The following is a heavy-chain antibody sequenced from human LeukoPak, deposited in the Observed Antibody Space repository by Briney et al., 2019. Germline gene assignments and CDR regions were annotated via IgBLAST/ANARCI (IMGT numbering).Heavy chain of an antibody. Sequence: GGSLRLSCAASGFTFNSYGIHWVRQAPGKGLEWVAFIRYDGSSKYYVDSVKGRFTISRDNSKNTPYLQMNSLRAEDTAVYFCAKGSGWEASYFYYYMDVWGKGTTVTISS. J-gene: IGHJ6*03. CDR2: IRYDGSSK. CDR1: GFTFNSYG. CDR3: AKGSGWEASYFYYYMDV. V-gene: IGHV3-30*02. D-gene: IGHD1-26*01.